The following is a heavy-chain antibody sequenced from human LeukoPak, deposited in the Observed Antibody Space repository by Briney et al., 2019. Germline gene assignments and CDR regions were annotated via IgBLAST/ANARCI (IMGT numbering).Heavy chain of an antibody. V-gene: IGHV3-7*01. Sequence: PGGSLRLSCAASGFTFSSYWMSWVRQAPGKGLEWVANIKQDGSEKYHVDSVKGRFTISRDNAKNSLYLQMNSLRAEDTAVYYCARLKDYYYMDVWGKGTTVTVSS. CDR1: GFTFSSYW. J-gene: IGHJ6*03. CDR3: ARLKDYYYMDV. CDR2: IKQDGSEK.